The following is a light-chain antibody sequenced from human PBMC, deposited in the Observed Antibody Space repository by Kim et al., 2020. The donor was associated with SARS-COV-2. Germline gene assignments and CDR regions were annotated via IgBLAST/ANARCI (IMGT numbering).Light chain of an antibody. CDR2: NAA. CDR3: QQRFNWLT. Sequence: PGESATLSGRASQSISTYLAWYQQRPGQAPRPLIYNAANRATGIPARFSGSGSGTDFTLTVSSLEPEDFAVYYCQQRFNWLTFGGGTKVDIK. CDR1: QSISTY. V-gene: IGKV3-11*01. J-gene: IGKJ4*01.